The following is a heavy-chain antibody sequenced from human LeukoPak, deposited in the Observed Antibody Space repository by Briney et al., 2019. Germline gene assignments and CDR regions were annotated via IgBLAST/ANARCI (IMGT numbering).Heavy chain of an antibody. CDR1: GYTFTSYY. V-gene: IGHV1-46*01. Sequence: GASVKVSCKASGYTFTSYYMHWVRQAPGQGLEWMGIINPSGGSTSYAQKFQGRVTMTRDTSTSTVYMELSSLRSEDTAVYYCARVNVKSSGWYHNYYYYYYGMDVWGQGTTVTVSS. J-gene: IGHJ6*02. D-gene: IGHD6-19*01. CDR3: ARVNVKSSGWYHNYYYYYYGMDV. CDR2: INPSGGST.